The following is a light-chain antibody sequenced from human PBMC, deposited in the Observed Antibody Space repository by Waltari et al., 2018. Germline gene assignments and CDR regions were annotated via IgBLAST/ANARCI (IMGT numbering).Light chain of an antibody. CDR3: QQYYATPLT. J-gene: IGKJ4*01. Sequence: DIVMTQSPDSLAVSLVERATINCRSSHSLLYSSNNKNYFAWYQKKPGQPPKLLISWASTRESGVPDRFSGSGSGTDFTLTISSLQAEDVAVYYCQQYYATPLTFGGGTKVEVK. V-gene: IGKV4-1*01. CDR1: HSLLYSSNNKNY. CDR2: WAS.